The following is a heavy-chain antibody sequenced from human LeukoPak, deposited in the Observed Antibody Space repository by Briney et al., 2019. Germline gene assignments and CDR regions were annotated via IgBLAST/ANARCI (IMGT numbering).Heavy chain of an antibody. CDR1: GFTFDDYA. J-gene: IGHJ4*02. CDR2: ISWNSGSI. CDR3: AKDMAAAGSRGLNY. Sequence: PGGSLRLSCAASGFTFDDYAMHWVRQAPGKGLEWVSGISWNSGSICYADSVKGRFTISRDNAKNSLYLQMNSLRAEDMALYYCAKDMAAAGSRGLNYWGQGTLVTVSS. D-gene: IGHD6-13*01. V-gene: IGHV3-9*03.